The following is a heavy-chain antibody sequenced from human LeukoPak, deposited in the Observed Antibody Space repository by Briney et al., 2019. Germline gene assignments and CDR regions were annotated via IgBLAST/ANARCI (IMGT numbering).Heavy chain of an antibody. V-gene: IGHV3-33*01. J-gene: IGHJ4*02. CDR1: GFTFSTYG. CDR3: ARASGPFDY. CDR2: MWNDGGNK. Sequence: PGRSLRLSCAASGFTFSTYGMHWVRQAPGKGLEWVAVMWNDGGNKYYADSVKGRFTISRDNSKNTLYLQMNSLRAEDTAVYSCARASGPFDYWGQGTLVTVSS. D-gene: IGHD3-10*01.